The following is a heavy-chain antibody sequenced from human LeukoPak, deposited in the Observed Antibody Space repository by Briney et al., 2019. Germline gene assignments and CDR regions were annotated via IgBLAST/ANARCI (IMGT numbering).Heavy chain of an antibody. D-gene: IGHD3-10*01. J-gene: IGHJ6*04. Sequence: SETLSLTCTVSGGSISSYYWSWIRQPAGKGLEWIGRIYTSGSTNYNPSLKSRVTMSVDTSKNQFSLKLSSVTAADTAVYYCARRPTTRITMVRGVNHYYYYGMDVWGKGTTVTVSS. CDR1: GGSISSYY. V-gene: IGHV4-4*07. CDR3: ARRPTTRITMVRGVNHYYYYGMDV. CDR2: IYTSGST.